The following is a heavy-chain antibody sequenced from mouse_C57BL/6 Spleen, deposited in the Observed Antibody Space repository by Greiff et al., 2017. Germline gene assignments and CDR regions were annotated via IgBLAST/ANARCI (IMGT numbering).Heavy chain of an antibody. J-gene: IGHJ1*03. CDR1: GYTFTSYW. CDR3: ARGDGSYEWYFDV. D-gene: IGHD1-1*02. V-gene: IGHV1-50*01. CDR2: IDPSDGYT. Sequence: QVQLQQPGAELVKPGASVKLSCKASGYTFTSYWMQWVKQRPGQGLEWIGEIDPSDGYTNYNQKFKGKATMTVDTSSSTAYTQLSSLTSEDSAVYYCARGDGSYEWYFDVWGTGTTVTVSS.